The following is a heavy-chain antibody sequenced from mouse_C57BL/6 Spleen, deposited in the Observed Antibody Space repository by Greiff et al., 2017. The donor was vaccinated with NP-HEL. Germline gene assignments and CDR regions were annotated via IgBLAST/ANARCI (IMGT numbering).Heavy chain of an antibody. Sequence: EVQVVESGGGLVKPGGSLKLSCAASGFTFSDYGMHWVRQAPEKGLEWVAYISSGSSTIYYADTVKGRFTISRDNAKNTLFLQMTSLRSEDTAMYYCARYDYEGAMDYWGQGTSVTVSS. V-gene: IGHV5-17*01. CDR2: ISSGSSTI. CDR1: GFTFSDYG. CDR3: ARYDYEGAMDY. J-gene: IGHJ4*01. D-gene: IGHD2-4*01.